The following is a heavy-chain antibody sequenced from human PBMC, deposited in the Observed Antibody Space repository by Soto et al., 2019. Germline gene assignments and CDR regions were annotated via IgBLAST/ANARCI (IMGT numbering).Heavy chain of an antibody. CDR1: GFTFSSYA. V-gene: IGHV3-23*01. D-gene: IGHD3-10*01. CDR3: AKDLGYYGSGSYYNLGWFDP. Sequence: GGSLRLSCAASGFTFSSYAMSWVRQAPGKGLEWVSAISGSGGSTYYADSVKGRFTISRDNSKNTLYLQMNSLRAEETAVYYCAKDLGYYGSGSYYNLGWFDPWGQGTLVTVSS. CDR2: ISGSGGST. J-gene: IGHJ5*02.